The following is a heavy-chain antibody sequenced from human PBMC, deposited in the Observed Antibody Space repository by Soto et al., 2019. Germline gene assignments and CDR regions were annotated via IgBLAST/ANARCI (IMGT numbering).Heavy chain of an antibody. D-gene: IGHD2-8*02. CDR2: INPDSGAT. Sequence: HAHLVQSGAEVKRPGASLKVSCKASGYSFTGYYIHWVRQAPGQGLEWMGWINPDSGATNYAKNFQGRVTLTSDTSNSTASMDLTSLTSDDTAVYYCARGDYGTGGYPFPYFDYWGQGTLVIVSS. CDR3: ARGDYGTGGYPFPYFDY. J-gene: IGHJ4*02. V-gene: IGHV1-2*02. CDR1: GYSFTGYY.